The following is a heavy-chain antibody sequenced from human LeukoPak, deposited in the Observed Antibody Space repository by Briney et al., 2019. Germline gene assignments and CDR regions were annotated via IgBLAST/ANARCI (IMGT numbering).Heavy chain of an antibody. J-gene: IGHJ4*02. V-gene: IGHV3-23*03. CDR2: IYGGGST. CDR3: AKEPPRIAVAGMGYYFDY. CDR1: GFTFSTYA. D-gene: IGHD6-19*01. Sequence: GGSLRLSCAASGFTFSTYAMNWVRQAPGKGLEWVSVIYGGGSTYYSDSVKGRFTISRDTSKNTVYLQMNSLRAEDTAVYYCAKEPPRIAVAGMGYYFDYWGQGTLVTVSS.